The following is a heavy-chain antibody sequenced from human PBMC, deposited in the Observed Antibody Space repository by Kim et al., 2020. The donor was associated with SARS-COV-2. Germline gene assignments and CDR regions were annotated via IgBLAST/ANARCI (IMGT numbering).Heavy chain of an antibody. V-gene: IGHV3-15*01. D-gene: IGHD6-19*01. CDR3: TTDKDLGVSSSWGIAVAGLVYYYYGMDV. Sequence: GGSLRLSCAASGFTFSNAWMSWVRQAPGKGLEWVGRIKSKTDGGTTDYAAPVKGRFTISRDDSKNTLYLQMNSLKTEDTAVYYCTTDKDLGVSSSWGIAVAGLVYYYYGMDVWGQGTTVTVSS. CDR2: IKSKTDGGTT. J-gene: IGHJ6*02. CDR1: GFTFSNAW.